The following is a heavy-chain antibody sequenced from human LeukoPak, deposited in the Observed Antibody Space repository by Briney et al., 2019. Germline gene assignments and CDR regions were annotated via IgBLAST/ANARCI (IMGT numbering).Heavy chain of an antibody. Sequence: GGSLRLSCAASGFTFSSYSMNWVRQAPGKGLEWVSSISSSSSYIYYADSVKGRFTISRDNAKNSLYLQMNSLRDEDTAIYYCAKDPPTVDAFDIWGQGTMVTVSS. V-gene: IGHV3-21*04. J-gene: IGHJ3*02. CDR1: GFTFSSYS. CDR2: ISSSSSYI. CDR3: AKDPPTVDAFDI. D-gene: IGHD4-17*01.